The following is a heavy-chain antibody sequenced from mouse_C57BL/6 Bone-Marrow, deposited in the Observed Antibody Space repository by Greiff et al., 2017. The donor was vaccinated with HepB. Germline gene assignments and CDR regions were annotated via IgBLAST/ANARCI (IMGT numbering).Heavy chain of an antibody. D-gene: IGHD2-5*01. V-gene: IGHV5-6*02. J-gene: IGHJ4*01. CDR2: ISSGGSYT. Sequence: DVKLVESGGDLVKPGGSLKLSCAASGFTFSSYGMSWVRQTPDKRLEWVATISSGGSYTYYPDSVKGRFTISRDNAKNTLYLQMSSLKSEDTAMYYCATGSNYYAMDYWGQGTSVTVSS. CDR1: GFTFSSYG. CDR3: ATGSNYYAMDY.